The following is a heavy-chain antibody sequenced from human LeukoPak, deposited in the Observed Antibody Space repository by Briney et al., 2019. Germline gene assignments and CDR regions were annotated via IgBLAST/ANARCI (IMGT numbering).Heavy chain of an antibody. V-gene: IGHV4-38-2*02. CDR3: ASEHDYDTLTGYIDY. CDR2: IYHSGST. D-gene: IGHD3-9*01. J-gene: IGHJ4*02. Sequence: PSETLSLTCTVSGYSISSGYYWGWIRQPPGKGLEWIGSIYHSGSTYYNPSLKSRVTISVDTSKNQFSLKLSSVTAADTAVYYCASEHDYDTLTGYIDYWGQGTLVTVSS. CDR1: GYSISSGYY.